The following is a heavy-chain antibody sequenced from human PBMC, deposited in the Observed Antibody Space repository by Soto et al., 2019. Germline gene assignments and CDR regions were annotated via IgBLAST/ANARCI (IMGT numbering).Heavy chain of an antibody. CDR3: AREVGAPSGWLDP. J-gene: IGHJ5*02. CDR2: ISASGGLK. V-gene: IGHV3-23*01. CDR1: GFTFTNYA. D-gene: IGHD1-26*01. Sequence: EVQLSESGGDLRQPGGSLRLSCAASGFTFTNYAMTWVRQTPGKGREWFSGISASGGLKYYADSVQGRFTVSRDNSKNILYLQMDNPRDEDTALYYCAREVGAPSGWLDPWGQGTQVTVSS.